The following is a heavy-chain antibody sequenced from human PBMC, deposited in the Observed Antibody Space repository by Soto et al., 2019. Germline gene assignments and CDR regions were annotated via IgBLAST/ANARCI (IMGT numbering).Heavy chain of an antibody. CDR3: ARMNVDSYQFYYAMDV. J-gene: IGHJ6*02. D-gene: IGHD4-17*01. CDR1: GFSLTTGKMG. CDR2: IFSDNKR. V-gene: IGHV2-26*01. Sequence: QVTLKESGPALVKPTETLTLTCTVSGFSLTTGKMGVSWIRQPPGKALEWLAHIFSDNKRSYRTSLQGRLTISKDTSGSQVVLSMNNVDPVDTATYYCARMNVDSYQFYYAMDVWGHGTTVTVSS.